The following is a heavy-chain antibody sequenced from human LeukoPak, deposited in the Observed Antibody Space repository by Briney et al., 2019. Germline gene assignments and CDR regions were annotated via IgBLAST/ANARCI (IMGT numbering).Heavy chain of an antibody. CDR3: AGEVLSSSWRLRDY. V-gene: IGHV3-53*01. CDR1: GFTVSSNY. Sequence: PGESLRLSCAASGFTVSSNYMSCVRQAPGKGLEWVSVIYSGGSTYYADSVKGRFTISRDNSKNTLYLQMNSLRAEDTAVYYCAGEVLSSSWRLRDYWGQGTLVTVSS. CDR2: IYSGGST. D-gene: IGHD6-13*01. J-gene: IGHJ4*02.